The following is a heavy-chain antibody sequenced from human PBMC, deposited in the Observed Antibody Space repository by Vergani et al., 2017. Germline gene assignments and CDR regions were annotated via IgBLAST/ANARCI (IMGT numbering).Heavy chain of an antibody. Sequence: EVQLVESGGGLVKPGGSLRLSCAASGFTFSNAWMSWVRQAPGKGLEWVGRIKSKTDGGTTDYAAPVKGRFTISRDDSKNTLYLQMNSLRAEDTAVYYCAKDLRRIQYMEDYYYYYGMDVWGQGTTVTVSS. CDR3: AKDLRRIQYMEDYYYYYGMDV. J-gene: IGHJ6*02. V-gene: IGHV3-15*01. CDR2: IKSKTDGGTT. CDR1: GFTFSNAW. D-gene: IGHD6-6*01.